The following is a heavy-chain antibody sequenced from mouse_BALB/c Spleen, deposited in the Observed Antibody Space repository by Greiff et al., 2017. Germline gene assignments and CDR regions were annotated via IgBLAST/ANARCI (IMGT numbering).Heavy chain of an antibody. D-gene: IGHD3-2*01. J-gene: IGHJ4*01. CDR1: GFSLTSYG. Sequence: VQLQQSGPSLVQPSQSLSITCTVSGFSLTSYGVHWVRQSPGKGLEWLGVIWRGGSTDYNAAFMSRLSITKDNSKSQVFFKMNSLQADDTAIYYCAKKGGTARGMDYWGQGTSVTVSS. CDR2: IWRGGST. V-gene: IGHV2-5-1*01. CDR3: AKKGGTARGMDY.